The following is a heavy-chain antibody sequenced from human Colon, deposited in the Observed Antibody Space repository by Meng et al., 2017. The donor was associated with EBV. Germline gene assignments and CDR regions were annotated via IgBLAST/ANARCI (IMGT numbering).Heavy chain of an antibody. J-gene: IGHJ2*01. CDR2: IYYSGST. D-gene: IGHD5-18*01. CDR3: ARVGWRQWSFDL. CDR1: GGSISSGEYY. V-gene: IGHV4-30-4*01. Sequence: QRQASCPGPATPSQTIFLTRTCSGGSISSGEYYWSWIRQPPGKGLELIGHIYYSGSTSYNPSLKSRVTISVDTSNNQFSLKLSSVTAADTAVYYCARVGWRQWSFDLWGRGTLVTVSS.